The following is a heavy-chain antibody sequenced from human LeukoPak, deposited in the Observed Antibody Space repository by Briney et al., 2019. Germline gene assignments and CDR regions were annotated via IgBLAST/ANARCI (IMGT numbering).Heavy chain of an antibody. V-gene: IGHV4-61*01. CDR2: IYYSGST. D-gene: IGHD6-13*01. J-gene: IGHJ4*02. CDR1: GGSISSSSYY. Sequence: SETLSLTCTVSGGSISSSSYYWSWIRQPPGKGLEWIGYIYYSGSTNYNPSLKSRVTISVDTSKNQFSLKLSSVTAADTAVYYCAREEQQLGFDYWGQGTLVTVSS. CDR3: AREEQQLGFDY.